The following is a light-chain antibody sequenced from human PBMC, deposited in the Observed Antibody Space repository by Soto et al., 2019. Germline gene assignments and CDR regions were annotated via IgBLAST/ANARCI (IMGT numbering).Light chain of an antibody. CDR1: QTVSSSY. V-gene: IGKV3-20*01. Sequence: EIVLTQSPGTLSLSPGERATLSCRASQTVSSSYLAWYQQKPGQAPRLLIYGASSRATGIPDRFSRSGSGTDFTLTISRLEPEDFAVYYCQQYGRSPWTFGQGTKVEIK. CDR3: QQYGRSPWT. CDR2: GAS. J-gene: IGKJ1*01.